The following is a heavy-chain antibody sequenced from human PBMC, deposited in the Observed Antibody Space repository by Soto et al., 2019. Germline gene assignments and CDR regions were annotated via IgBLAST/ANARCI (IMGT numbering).Heavy chain of an antibody. CDR2: IYYSGST. CDR3: ARHFSVDHFDY. J-gene: IGHJ4*02. Sequence: PSETLSLTCTVSGDSITSNSYFWAWIRQPPGKVLECIGSIYYSGSTYHNPSLKCRFTISLDRSNNQFFLKLTSVTAADTAVYYCARHFSVDHFDYWGQGALVTVSS. CDR1: GDSITSNSYF. V-gene: IGHV4-39*01. D-gene: IGHD3-9*01.